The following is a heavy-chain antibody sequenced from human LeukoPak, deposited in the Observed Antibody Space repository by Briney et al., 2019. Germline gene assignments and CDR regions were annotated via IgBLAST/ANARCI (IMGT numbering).Heavy chain of an antibody. J-gene: IGHJ4*02. D-gene: IGHD5-12*01. Sequence: GGSLRLSCAASGFTFSSYWASWVRQAPGKGLEWVANIKQDGSEKYYVDCVKGRFTISRDNAKNSLYLQMNSLRAEDTAVYYCATSVGDGHDSNWGQGTLVTVSS. CDR3: ATSVGDGHDSN. CDR1: GFTFSSYW. V-gene: IGHV3-7*01. CDR2: IKQDGSEK.